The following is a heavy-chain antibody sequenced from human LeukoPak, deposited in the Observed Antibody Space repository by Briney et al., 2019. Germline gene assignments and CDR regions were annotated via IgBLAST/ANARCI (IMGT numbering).Heavy chain of an antibody. CDR3: ARGVGQDAFDI. Sequence: GGSLRLSCAASGFTIRSNYMSWVRQAPGKGLEWVSVIYSGGNTYYADSVRGRFTFSKDNSKNTLYLQMTNLRVEDTAVYYCARGVGQDAFDIWGQGTMVTVSS. CDR2: IYSGGNT. D-gene: IGHD1-26*01. V-gene: IGHV3-53*01. CDR1: GFTIRSNY. J-gene: IGHJ3*02.